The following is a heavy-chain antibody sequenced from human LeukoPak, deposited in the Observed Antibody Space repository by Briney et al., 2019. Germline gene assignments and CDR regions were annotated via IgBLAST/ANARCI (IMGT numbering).Heavy chain of an antibody. J-gene: IGHJ3*02. CDR3: ARGYYYDTNAFDI. CDR2: IYHSGST. V-gene: IGHV4-30-2*01. Sequence: SQTLSLTCTVSGGSISSGGYYWSWIRQPPGKGLEWIGYIYHSGSTYYNPSLKSRVTISVDRSKNQFSLKLSSVTAADTAVHYCARGYYYDTNAFDIWGQGTMVTVSS. CDR1: GGSISSGGYY. D-gene: IGHD3-22*01.